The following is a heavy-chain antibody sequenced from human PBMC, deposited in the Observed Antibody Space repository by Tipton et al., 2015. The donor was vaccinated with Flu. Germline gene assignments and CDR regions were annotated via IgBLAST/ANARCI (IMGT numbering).Heavy chain of an antibody. D-gene: IGHD6-13*01. J-gene: IGHJ4*02. CDR2: IYYSGST. CDR3: ARQGPSLNLSWFDC. CDR1: GDSINSGGYY. Sequence: LVKPTQTLSLTCTVSGDSINSGGYYWSWIRQHPGKGLGWIGYIYYSGSTYYNPSHKSRVTISVDTSKNQFSLRLSSVTAADTAVYYCARQGPSLNLSWFDCWGQGTLVTVSS. V-gene: IGHV4-31*03.